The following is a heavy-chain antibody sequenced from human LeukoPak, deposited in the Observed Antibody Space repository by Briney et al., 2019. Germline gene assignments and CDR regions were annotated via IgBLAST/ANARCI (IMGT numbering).Heavy chain of an antibody. J-gene: IGHJ4*02. V-gene: IGHV3-7*01. CDR2: IKQDGSEK. Sequence: PGGSLRLSCAGSGFTFSNYWMTWVRQAPGRGLEWVANIKQDGSEKYFVDSVKGRFTISGDNTKNSVYLQMNSLRADDTAVYYCAKDGDGRSPPFDYWGQGILVTVSS. CDR3: AKDGDGRSPPFDY. CDR1: GFTFSNYW. D-gene: IGHD7-27*01.